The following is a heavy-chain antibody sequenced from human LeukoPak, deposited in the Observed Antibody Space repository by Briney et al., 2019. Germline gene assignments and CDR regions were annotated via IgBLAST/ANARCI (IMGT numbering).Heavy chain of an antibody. CDR1: GGSISSHY. D-gene: IGHD4-23*01. CDR3: ARLEPYGGNLY. CDR2: FSDSGST. J-gene: IGHJ4*02. V-gene: IGHV4-59*08. Sequence: SETLSLTCTVSGGSISSHYWSWIRQPPGKGLEWIGYFSDSGSTIYNPSLKSRVSISVDTSKNQFSVTLSSVTAADTAVYYCARLEPYGGNLYWGQGTLVTVSS.